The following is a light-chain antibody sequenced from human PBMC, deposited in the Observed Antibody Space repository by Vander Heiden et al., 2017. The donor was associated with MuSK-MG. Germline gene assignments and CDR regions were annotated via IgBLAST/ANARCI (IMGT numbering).Light chain of an antibody. CDR3: QQYYSTPV. J-gene: IGKJ2*01. CDR2: AAS. V-gene: IGKV1-NL1*01. CDR1: QGISNS. Sequence: DIQMTQSPSSLSASVGDRVCITCRASQGISNSLAWYQQKPGKAPKLLLYAASRLESGVPSRFSGSGSETDYTLTISSLQPEDFATYYCQQYYSTPVFGQGTKLEIK.